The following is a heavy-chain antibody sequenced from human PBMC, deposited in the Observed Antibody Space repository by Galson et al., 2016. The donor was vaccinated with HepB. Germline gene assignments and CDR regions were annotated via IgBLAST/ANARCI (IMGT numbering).Heavy chain of an antibody. J-gene: IGHJ4*02. CDR2: ISNAGSYR. D-gene: IGHD6-6*01. CDR3: ARSGGTYSSSSYYFDS. CDR1: GFVFSAYG. Sequence: SLRLSCAGSGFVFSAYGFNWIRQAPGKGLEWVSSISNAGSYRHYTDSVKGRFTNSRENDKHPLYLQMNSLRAEDTAVYYCARSGGTYSSSSYYFDSWGQGTLVAVSS. V-gene: IGHV3-21*01.